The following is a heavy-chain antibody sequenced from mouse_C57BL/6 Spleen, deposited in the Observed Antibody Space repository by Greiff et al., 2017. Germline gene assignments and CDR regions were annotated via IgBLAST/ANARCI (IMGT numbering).Heavy chain of an antibody. CDR3: ARGEQLRPGGDYFDY. D-gene: IGHD3-2*02. CDR2: ISYDGSN. CDR1: GYSITSGYY. J-gene: IGHJ2*01. V-gene: IGHV3-6*01. Sequence: DVKLVESGPGLVKPSQSLSLTCSVTGYSITSGYYWNWIRQFPGNKLEWMGYISYDGSNNYNPSLKNRISITRDTSKNQFFLKLNSVTTEDTATYYCARGEQLRPGGDYFDYWGQGTTLTVSS.